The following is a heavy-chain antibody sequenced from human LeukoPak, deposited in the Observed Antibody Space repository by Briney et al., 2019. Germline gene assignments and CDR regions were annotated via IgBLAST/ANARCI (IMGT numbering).Heavy chain of an antibody. J-gene: IGHJ5*02. V-gene: IGHV1-69*05. CDR1: GSTFSSYA. CDR3: ARVGGYCSSTSCFHWFDP. Sequence: SVKVCCKASGSTFSSYAISWVRQAPGQVLEWMGGVIPIFGTANYAQKFQGRVTITTDESTSTAYMELSSLRSEDTAVYYCARVGGYCSSTSCFHWFDPWGQGTLVTVSS. D-gene: IGHD2-2*01. CDR2: VIPIFGTA.